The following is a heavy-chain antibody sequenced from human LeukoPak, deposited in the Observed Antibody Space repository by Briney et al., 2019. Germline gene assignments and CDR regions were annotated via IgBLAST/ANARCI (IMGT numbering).Heavy chain of an antibody. CDR2: IIPIFGTA. CDR1: GGTFSSYA. J-gene: IGHJ3*02. CDR3: ARSHFWSAYAFDI. V-gene: IGHV1-69*13. D-gene: IGHD3-3*02. Sequence: ASVKVSCKASGGTFSSYAISWVRRAPGQGLEWMGGIIPIFGTANYAQKFQGRVTITADESTSTVYMELSSLRSEDTAVYYCARSHFWSAYAFDIRGQGTMVTVSS.